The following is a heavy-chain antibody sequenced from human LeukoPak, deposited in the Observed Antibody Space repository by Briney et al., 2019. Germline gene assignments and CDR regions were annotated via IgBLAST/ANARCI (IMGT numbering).Heavy chain of an antibody. J-gene: IGHJ6*02. CDR3: AREGTYYDILTGYYKSYYYGMDV. Sequence: GGSLRLSCAASGFTFSSYWMHWVRQAPGKGLVWVSRINSDGSSTSYADSVKGRFTISRDNAKNTLYLQMNSLRAEDTAVYYCAREGTYYDILTGYYKSYYYGMDVWGQGTTVTVSS. CDR1: GFTFSSYW. CDR2: INSDGSST. V-gene: IGHV3-74*01. D-gene: IGHD3-9*01.